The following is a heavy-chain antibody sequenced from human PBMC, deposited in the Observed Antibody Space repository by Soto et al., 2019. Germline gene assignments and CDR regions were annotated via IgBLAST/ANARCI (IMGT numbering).Heavy chain of an antibody. CDR1: GFTFDYYW. J-gene: IGHJ4*02. D-gene: IGHD3-9*01. V-gene: IGHV3-74*01. CDR2: LQTDGSHP. CDR3: ARDTGRIRYFDWLLDYFDY. Sequence: GGSLRLSCVASGFTFDYYWMHWVRQAPGEGLIWVSRLQTDGSHPDYADSVKGRFTISRDNAKNTLYLQMNSLRAEDTAVYYCARDTGRIRYFDWLLDYFDYWGQGTLVTVSS.